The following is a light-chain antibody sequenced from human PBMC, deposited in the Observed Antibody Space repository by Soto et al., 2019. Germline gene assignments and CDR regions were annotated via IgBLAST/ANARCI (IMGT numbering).Light chain of an antibody. CDR3: QQYDNSVWT. CDR1: QSVSSSY. Sequence: EIVMTQSPATLSVSPGGRATLSCRASQSVSSSYLAWYQQKPGQAPRLLIYGASRRATGIPDRFSGSGSGTDFTLTISRLEPEDLAVYYCQQYDNSVWTFGQGTKVDIK. V-gene: IGKV3-20*01. J-gene: IGKJ1*01. CDR2: GAS.